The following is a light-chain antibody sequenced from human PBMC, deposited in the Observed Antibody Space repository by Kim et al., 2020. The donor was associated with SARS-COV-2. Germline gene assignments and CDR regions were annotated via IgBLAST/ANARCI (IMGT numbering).Light chain of an antibody. Sequence: QSITLSSTRASRDVGGYSYISWYQQHPGKAPKLMIYDVSNRPSGVSNRFSGYKSGNTASLTISELQAEDEADYYCSSYTSSSTLEVFGTGTKVTVL. V-gene: IGLV2-14*03. CDR3: SSYTSSSTLEV. J-gene: IGLJ1*01. CDR2: DVS. CDR1: SRDVGGYSY.